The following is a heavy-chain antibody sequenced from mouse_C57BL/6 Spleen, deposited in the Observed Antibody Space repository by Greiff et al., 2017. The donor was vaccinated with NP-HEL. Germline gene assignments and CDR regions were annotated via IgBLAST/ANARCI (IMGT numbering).Heavy chain of an antibody. CDR3: ARDGELTEDYFDY. D-gene: IGHD4-1*01. CDR2: ISYDGSN. V-gene: IGHV3-6*01. J-gene: IGHJ2*01. Sequence: EVKLEESGPGLVKPSQSLSLTCSVTGYSITSGYYWNWIRQFPGNKLEWMGYISYDGSNNYNPSLKNRISITRDTSKNQFFLKLNSVTTEDTATYYCARDGELTEDYFDYWGQGTTLTVSS. CDR1: GYSITSGYY.